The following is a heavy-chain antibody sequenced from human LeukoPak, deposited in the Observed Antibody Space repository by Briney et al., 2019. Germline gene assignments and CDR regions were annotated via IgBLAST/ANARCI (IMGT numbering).Heavy chain of an antibody. D-gene: IGHD6-13*01. CDR3: AREGAAAGKDYYYYGMDV. J-gene: IGHJ6*02. CDR2: IYPGDSDT. Sequence: GESLKISCKGSGYSFTSYWIGWVRQMPGKGLEWMGIIYPGDSDTRYSPSFQGQVTISADKSISTAYLQWSSLKASDTAMYYCAREGAAAGKDYYYYGMDVWGQGTTVTVSS. CDR1: GYSFTSYW. V-gene: IGHV5-51*01.